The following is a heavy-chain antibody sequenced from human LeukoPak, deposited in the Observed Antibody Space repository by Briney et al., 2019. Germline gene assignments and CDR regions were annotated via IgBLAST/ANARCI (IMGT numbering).Heavy chain of an antibody. J-gene: IGHJ4*02. CDR3: ARCPRVNALDY. CDR2: IYYSGTT. D-gene: IGHD2-2*01. CDR1: GGSISSYY. Sequence: SETLSLTCTVSGGSISSYYWGWIRQPPGRVLEWIGYIYYSGTTNYNPSLKSRVTMSVDTSRNQFSLRLSSVTAADTAVYYCARCPRVNALDYWGQGALVTVSS. V-gene: IGHV4-59*08.